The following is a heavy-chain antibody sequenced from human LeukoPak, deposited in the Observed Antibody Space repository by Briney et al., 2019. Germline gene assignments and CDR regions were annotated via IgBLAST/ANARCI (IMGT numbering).Heavy chain of an antibody. CDR2: INHSGST. J-gene: IGHJ4*02. V-gene: IGHV4-34*01. CDR1: GGPFSGYY. CDR3: ARDYAR. Sequence: PSETLSLTCAVYGGPFSGYYWIWIRQPPGKGLEWIGEINHSGSTNYNPSLKSRVTISVDTSKNQFSLNLSSVTAADTAVYYCARDYARWGQGTLVTVSS. D-gene: IGHD2-2*01.